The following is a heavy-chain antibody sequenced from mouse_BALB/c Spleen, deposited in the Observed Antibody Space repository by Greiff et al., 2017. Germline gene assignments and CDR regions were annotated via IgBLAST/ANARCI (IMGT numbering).Heavy chain of an antibody. J-gene: IGHJ4*01. CDR3: ARGNYDYAMDY. V-gene: IGHV5-12-2*01. Sequence: EVKLVESGGGLVQPGGSLKLSCAASGFTFSSYTMSWVRQTPEKRLEWVAYIRNGGGSTYYPDTVKGRFTISRDNAKNTLYLQMSSLKSEDTAMYYCARGNYDYAMDYWGQGTSVTVSS. D-gene: IGHD2-1*01. CDR1: GFTFSSYT. CDR2: IRNGGGST.